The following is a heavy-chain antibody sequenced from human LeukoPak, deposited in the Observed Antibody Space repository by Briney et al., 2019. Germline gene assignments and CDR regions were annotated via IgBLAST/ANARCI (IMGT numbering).Heavy chain of an antibody. CDR1: GFTFDDYA. V-gene: IGHV3-9*01. Sequence: PGRSLRLSCAASGFTFDDYAMHWVRQAPGKGLERVSGISWNSGSIGYADSVKGRFTISRDNAKNSLYLQMNSLRAEDTALYYCAKDLFTMVRGVLKSWGQGTLVTVSS. CDR2: ISWNSGSI. J-gene: IGHJ4*02. D-gene: IGHD3-10*01. CDR3: AKDLFTMVRGVLKS.